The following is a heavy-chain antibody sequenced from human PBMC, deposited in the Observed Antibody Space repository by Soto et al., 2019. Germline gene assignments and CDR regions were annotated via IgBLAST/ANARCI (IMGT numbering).Heavy chain of an antibody. V-gene: IGHV4-30-4*01. D-gene: IGHD1-1*01. Sequence: SETLFFTCTVSGDSTSNGDHYWGPIRQPPGQGLEWTAYTYHSGPTPYSPSLKSRLTMSVDPYRNQFSVKLRSVTAPDTPMYYCARQWKRLSWQSKLEDWGQG. CDR2: TYHSGPT. J-gene: IGHJ1*01. CDR1: GDSTSNGDHY. CDR3: ARQWKRLSWQSKLED.